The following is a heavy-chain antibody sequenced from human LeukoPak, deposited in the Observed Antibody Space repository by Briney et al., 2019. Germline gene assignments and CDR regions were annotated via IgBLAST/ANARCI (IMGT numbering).Heavy chain of an antibody. CDR1: GFTFSGYW. CDR3: ARDGTGSTYYDFWSGFPHGMDV. D-gene: IGHD3-3*01. CDR2: INSDGSST. J-gene: IGHJ6*02. Sequence: GGSLRLSCAASGFTFSGYWMHWVRQAPGKGLVWVSRINSDGSSTSYADSVKGRFTISRDNAKNTLYLQMNSLRAEDTAVYYCARDGTGSTYYDFWSGFPHGMDVWGQGTTVTVSS. V-gene: IGHV3-74*01.